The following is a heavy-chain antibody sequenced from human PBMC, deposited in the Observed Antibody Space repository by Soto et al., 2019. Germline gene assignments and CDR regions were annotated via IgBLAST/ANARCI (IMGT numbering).Heavy chain of an antibody. CDR3: ARVPNPFRLKIGYEDAYDF. D-gene: IGHD5-12*01. J-gene: IGHJ3*01. CDR2: IYSGGST. Sequence: GGSLRLSCAASGFTANSHYMNWVRQAPGKGLEYVSVIYSGGSTYYSNSVKGRFTISRDNSRNMLYLQMNSLRAEDTAVYYCARVPNPFRLKIGYEDAYDFWGQGTMVTVSS. CDR1: GFTANSHY. V-gene: IGHV3-66*01.